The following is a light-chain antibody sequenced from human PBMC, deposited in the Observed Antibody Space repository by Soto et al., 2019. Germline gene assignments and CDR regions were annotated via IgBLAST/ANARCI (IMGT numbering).Light chain of an antibody. CDR1: SSDVGIYNY. Sequence: QSALTQPASVSGSPGQSIAISCTGSSSDVGIYNYVSWYQQHPGKVPKLIIYEVTGRPSGVSDRFVGSKSGNTASLTISGLQPEDEADYYCSSRSSITTVVFGGGTKVTV. J-gene: IGLJ2*01. CDR2: EVT. CDR3: SSRSSITTVV. V-gene: IGLV2-14*01.